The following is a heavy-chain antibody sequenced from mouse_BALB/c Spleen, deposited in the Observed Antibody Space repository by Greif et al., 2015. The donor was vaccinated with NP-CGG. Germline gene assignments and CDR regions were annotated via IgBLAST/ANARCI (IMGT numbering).Heavy chain of an antibody. V-gene: IGHV7-3*02. D-gene: IGHD3-1*01. Sequence: DAQLVESGGGLVQPGGSLRLSCATSGFTFTDYYMSWVRQPPGKALEWLGFIRNKANGYTTEYSASVKGRFTISRDNSQSILYLQMNTLRAEDSATYYCAREKRGGLDYWGQGTSVTVSS. CDR2: IRNKANGYTT. J-gene: IGHJ4*01. CDR1: GFTFTDYY. CDR3: AREKRGGLDY.